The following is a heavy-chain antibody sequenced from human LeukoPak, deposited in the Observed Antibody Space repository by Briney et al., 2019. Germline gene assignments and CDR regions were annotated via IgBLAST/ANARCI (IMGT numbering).Heavy chain of an antibody. CDR2: ISTYNGYA. D-gene: IGHD6-19*01. Sequence: ASVKVSCKASGYTFNRYGISWVRPAPGQGLEWMGWISTYNGYANYAQRLQGRVTMTTDTSTSTAYMELRSLRSDDTAVYYCARNSSDWYGYMDVWGKGTTVTVSS. V-gene: IGHV1-18*01. J-gene: IGHJ6*04. CDR3: ARNSSDWYGYMDV. CDR1: GYTFNRYG.